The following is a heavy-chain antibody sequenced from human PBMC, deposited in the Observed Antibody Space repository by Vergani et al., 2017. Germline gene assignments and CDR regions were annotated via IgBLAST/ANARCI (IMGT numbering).Heavy chain of an antibody. CDR3: ARRFYGSGSYPFDY. J-gene: IGHJ4*02. CDR2: IIPILGIA. CDR1: GGTFSSYT. D-gene: IGHD3-10*01. Sequence: QVQLVQSGAEVKKPGSSVKVSCKASGGTFSSYTISWVRQAPGQGLEWMGRIIPILGIANYAQKFQGRVTITADKSTSTAYMELSSLRSEDTAVYYCARRFYGSGSYPFDYWGQGTLVTVSS. V-gene: IGHV1-69*02.